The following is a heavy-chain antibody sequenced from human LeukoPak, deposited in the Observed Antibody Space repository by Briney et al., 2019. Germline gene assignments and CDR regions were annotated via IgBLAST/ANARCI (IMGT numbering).Heavy chain of an antibody. J-gene: IGHJ4*02. Sequence: PGGSLRLSCAASGFTFSNYAMHWVRQGPGKGLEWVAIMSNDGSNEKYADSVRGRFTISRGNSKNTLYVQMNSLRSEDTAVYYCARGTGSGSYIIDYWGQGILVTVSS. CDR3: ARGTGSGSYIIDY. V-gene: IGHV3-30*04. CDR2: MSNDGSNE. CDR1: GFTFSNYA. D-gene: IGHD3-10*01.